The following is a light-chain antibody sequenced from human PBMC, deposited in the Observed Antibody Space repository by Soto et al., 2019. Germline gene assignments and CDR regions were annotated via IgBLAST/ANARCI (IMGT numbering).Light chain of an antibody. CDR3: QQYGSSPRT. J-gene: IGKJ1*01. Sequence: EIVLTQSPCTLSLSPGERATLSCRASQSVTSSYLAWYQQKPGQASRLLIYGASSRATGIPDRFSGSGSGTDFTLTISRLEPEDFAVYYCQQYGSSPRTFGQGTKVDI. CDR1: QSVTSSY. CDR2: GAS. V-gene: IGKV3-20*01.